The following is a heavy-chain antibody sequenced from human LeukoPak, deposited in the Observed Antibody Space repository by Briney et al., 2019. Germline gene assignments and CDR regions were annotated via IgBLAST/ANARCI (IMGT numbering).Heavy chain of an antibody. CDR1: GFTLSTHW. CDR3: TRVIVAVPGYFDYFDF. V-gene: IGHV3-7*01. Sequence: GGSLRLSCAASGFTLSTHWMNWVRQAPGRGLEWVANINQDGSEKYYVDSLKGRLTISRDNAKNSLYLQMNSLRVEDTAVYYCTRVIVAVPGYFDYFDFWGQGALVTVSS. D-gene: IGHD6-19*01. CDR2: INQDGSEK. J-gene: IGHJ4*02.